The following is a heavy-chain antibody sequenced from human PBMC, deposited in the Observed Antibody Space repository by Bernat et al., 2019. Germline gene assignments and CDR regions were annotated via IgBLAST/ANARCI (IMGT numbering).Heavy chain of an antibody. CDR1: GFTFSSYA. CDR2: ISYDGSNK. CDR3: ARGLWIFGVVEPTTYSRGAFDI. V-gene: IGHV3-30-3*01. J-gene: IGHJ3*02. D-gene: IGHD3-3*01. Sequence: QVQLVESGGGVVQPGRSLRLSCAASGFTFSSYAMHWVRQAPGKGLEWVAVISYDGSNKYYAGSVKGRFTIPRDNSKNTLYLQMNSLRAEDTAVYYCARGLWIFGVVEPTTYSRGAFDIWGQGTMVTVSS.